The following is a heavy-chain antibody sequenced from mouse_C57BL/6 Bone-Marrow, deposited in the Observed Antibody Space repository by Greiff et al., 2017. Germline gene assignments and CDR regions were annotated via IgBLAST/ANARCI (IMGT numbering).Heavy chain of an antibody. CDR2: ISSGGSYT. D-gene: IGHD2-3*01. Sequence: EVKLVESGGDLVKPGGSLKLSCAASGFTFSSYGMSWVRQTPDKRLEWVATISSGGSYTYYPDSVKGRFTISRDNAKNTLYLRMSSLKSEDTAMYYCASHDGYFYWYFDVWGTGTTVTVAS. CDR3: ASHDGYFYWYFDV. CDR1: GFTFSSYG. V-gene: IGHV5-6*01. J-gene: IGHJ1*03.